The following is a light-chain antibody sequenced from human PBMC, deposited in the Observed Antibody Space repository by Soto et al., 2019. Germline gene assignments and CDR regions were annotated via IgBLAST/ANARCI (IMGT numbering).Light chain of an antibody. Sequence: DIQMTQSPSSLSASVGDRVTITCRASESIARHLNWYQQKPGKAPKLLIYAASSLQNGVPSRFRGSGSGTDFTLTISNLQPEDFAIYYCQQTYTALSITFGQGTRLEIK. CDR3: QQTYTALSIT. V-gene: IGKV1-39*01. CDR2: AAS. CDR1: ESIARH. J-gene: IGKJ5*01.